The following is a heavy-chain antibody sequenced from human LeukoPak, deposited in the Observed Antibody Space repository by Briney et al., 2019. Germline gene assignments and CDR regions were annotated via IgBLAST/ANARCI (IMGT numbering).Heavy chain of an antibody. CDR1: GFTFTNYG. CDR3: ARVPARIAAAGTADH. Sequence: PGGSLRLSCAASGFTFTNYGINWVRQAPGKGLEWVSYISSSGSTIYYADSVKGRFTISRDNAKNSLYLQMNSLRAEDTAVYYCARVPARIAAAGTADHWGQGTLVTVSS. J-gene: IGHJ4*02. D-gene: IGHD6-13*01. CDR2: ISSSGSTI. V-gene: IGHV3-48*03.